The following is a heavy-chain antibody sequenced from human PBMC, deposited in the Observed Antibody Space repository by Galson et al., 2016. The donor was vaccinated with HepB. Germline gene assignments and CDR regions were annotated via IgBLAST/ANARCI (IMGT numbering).Heavy chain of an antibody. CDR1: GSTAGDNY. V-gene: IGHV3-53*01. CDR2: IYSRGGK. J-gene: IGHJ2*01. Sequence: LRLSCAASGSTAGDNYMSWFRQAPGKGLEWVSLIYSRGGKGYADSGKGRFTISRDNAKHSLFLQMNTLRVEDTAVYYWTREFDLWGRGTQVTVPS. CDR3: TREFDL.